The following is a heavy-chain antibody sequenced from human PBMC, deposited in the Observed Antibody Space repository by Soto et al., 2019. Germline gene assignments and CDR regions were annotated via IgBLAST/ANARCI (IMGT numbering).Heavy chain of an antibody. CDR3: ARIQVGRYFDWQIQVGVFDI. CDR1: GFSLSTSGMC. D-gene: IGHD3-9*01. V-gene: IGHV2-70*20. J-gene: IGHJ3*02. CDR2: IDWHDDK. Sequence: SGPTLVNPTQTLTLTCTLSGFSLSTSGMCVSWVRQPPGKALEWLALIDWHDDKYYSTSLKTRLTISKDTSKNQVFLTLTNMDPVDTATYYCARIQVGRYFDWQIQVGVFDIWGQGTMVTVSS.